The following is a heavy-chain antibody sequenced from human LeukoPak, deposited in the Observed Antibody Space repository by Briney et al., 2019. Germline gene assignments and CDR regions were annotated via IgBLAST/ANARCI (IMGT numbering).Heavy chain of an antibody. V-gene: IGHV4-34*01. CDR1: GGSFSGYY. Sequence: SETPSLTCAVYGGSFSGYYWSWIRQPPGKGLEWIGEINHSGSTNYNPSLKSRVTISVDTSKNQFSLKLSSVTAADTAVYYCARADCSSTSCYTFLFWGQGTLVTVSS. D-gene: IGHD2-2*02. CDR2: INHSGST. J-gene: IGHJ4*02. CDR3: ARADCSSTSCYTFLF.